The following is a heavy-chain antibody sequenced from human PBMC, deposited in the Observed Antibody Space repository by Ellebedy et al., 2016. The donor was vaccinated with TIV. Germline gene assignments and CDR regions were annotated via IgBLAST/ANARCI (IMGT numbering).Heavy chain of an antibody. CDR3: ARVEKEQWLVTTHWFDP. J-gene: IGHJ5*02. CDR1: GYTFTSYD. Sequence: AASVKVSCKASGYTFTSYDINWVRQATGQGLEWMGWMNPNSGNTGYAQKFQGRVNMTRNTSISTAYMELSSLISEDTAVYYCARVEKEQWLVTTHWFDPWGQGTLVTVSS. V-gene: IGHV1-8*01. D-gene: IGHD6-19*01. CDR2: MNPNSGNT.